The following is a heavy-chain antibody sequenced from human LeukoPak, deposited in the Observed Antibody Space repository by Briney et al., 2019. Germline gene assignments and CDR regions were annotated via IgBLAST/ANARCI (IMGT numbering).Heavy chain of an antibody. J-gene: IGHJ4*02. V-gene: IGHV4-39*01. CDR1: GGSVSSSNYY. CDR3: ARRVFGDNYFDY. D-gene: IGHD3-10*01. CDR2: IYYSGST. Sequence: SETLSLTCTVWGGSVSSSNYYWVWIRQPPGKGLEWIVNIYYSGSTYYNPSLKSRVTISVDTSKNQFSLKLSSVTAADTAVYYCARRVFGDNYFDYWGQGTLVTVSS.